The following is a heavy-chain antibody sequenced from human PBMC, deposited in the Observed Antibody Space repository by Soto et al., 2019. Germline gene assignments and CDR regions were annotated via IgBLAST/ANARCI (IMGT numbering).Heavy chain of an antibody. J-gene: IGHJ4*02. CDR3: ARDLKSGYSSSSLDY. CDR1: GYTFTGYY. V-gene: IGHV1-2*04. CDR2: INPNSGGT. D-gene: IGHD6-6*01. Sequence: QVQLVQSGAEVKKPGASVKVSCKASGYTFTGYYMHWVRQAPGXGLEWMGWINPNSGGTNYAQKFQGWVTMTRDTSISTAYMELSRLRSDDTAVYYCARDLKSGYSSSSLDYWGQGTLVTVSS.